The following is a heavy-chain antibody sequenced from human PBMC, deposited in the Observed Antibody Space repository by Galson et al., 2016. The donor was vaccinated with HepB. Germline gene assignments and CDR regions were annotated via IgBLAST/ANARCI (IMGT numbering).Heavy chain of an antibody. CDR2: INAGNGNT. J-gene: IGHJ4*02. D-gene: IGHD6-13*01. Sequence: SVKVSCKASGYTFTSYAMHWVRQAPGQRLEWMGWINAGNGNTKYSQKFQGRVTITRDTSASTAYMELSSLRSEDAAVYYCARVSHVRIAAAGTEHYFDYWGQGTLVTVSS. CDR3: ARVSHVRIAAAGTEHYFDY. CDR1: GYTFTSYA. V-gene: IGHV1-3*01.